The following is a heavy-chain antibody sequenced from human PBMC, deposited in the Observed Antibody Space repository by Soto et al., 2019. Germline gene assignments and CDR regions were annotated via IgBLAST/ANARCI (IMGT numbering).Heavy chain of an antibody. J-gene: IGHJ3*01. D-gene: IGHD1-26*01. CDR3: ARPKVSGTTEIGFSV. CDR2: IYPSFHSP. CDR1: GDTFSHYY. V-gene: IGHV1-46*01. Sequence: QVQLVQSGAEVKKPGASVKISCKTSGDTFSHYYMHWVRQAPGQGLEWMSIIYPSFHSPTYSENFQDTLTVTRDASTLTVCMELSSLKSEDTAVYYCARPKVSGTTEIGFSVWGQGTLVSVSS.